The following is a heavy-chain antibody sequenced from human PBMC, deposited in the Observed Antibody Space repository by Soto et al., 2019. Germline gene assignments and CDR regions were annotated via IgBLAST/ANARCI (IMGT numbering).Heavy chain of an antibody. CDR1: GFTFSSYG. Sequence: QVQLVESGGGVVQPGRSLRLSCAASGFTFSSYGMHWVRRAPGKGLEWVAVISYDGNNKYYGDSVKGRFTISRDNSKNTLQLQMNKLRAEDKALYYCAKALTYKGLQLVLLKWFDPWRHGILVTVSS. CDR3: AKALTYKGLQLVLLKWFDP. J-gene: IGHJ5*02. V-gene: IGHV3-30*18. D-gene: IGHD6-6*01. CDR2: ISYDGNNK.